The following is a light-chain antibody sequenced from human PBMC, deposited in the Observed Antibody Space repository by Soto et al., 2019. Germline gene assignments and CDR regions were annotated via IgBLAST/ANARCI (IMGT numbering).Light chain of an antibody. J-gene: IGLJ1*01. V-gene: IGLV2-23*01. Sequence: QSVLTQPASASGSPGQSVTISCNGTTVDVGSSKFVSWYQQHPGKAPKLILYEATKRPAGVSNRFSGSKSGNTASLTISGLQAEDEADYYCCSYVADTMTYYVFGIGTKLTVL. CDR3: CSYVADTMTYYV. CDR2: EAT. CDR1: TVDVGSSKF.